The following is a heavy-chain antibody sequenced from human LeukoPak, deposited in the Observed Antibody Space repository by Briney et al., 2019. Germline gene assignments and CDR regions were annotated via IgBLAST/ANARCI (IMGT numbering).Heavy chain of an antibody. J-gene: IGHJ3*02. CDR3: ARDCSSDTCYGNVFDI. V-gene: IGHV3-21*01. CDR2: ISSSSSYI. Sequence: GRSLRLSCAASGFTFSSYGMHWVRQAPGQGLEWISSISSSSSYIYYADSVRGRFTISRDNAKNSLNLQMNSLRADDTAVYYCARDCSSDTCYGNVFDIWGQGTMVIVSS. CDR1: GFTFSSYG. D-gene: IGHD2-2*01.